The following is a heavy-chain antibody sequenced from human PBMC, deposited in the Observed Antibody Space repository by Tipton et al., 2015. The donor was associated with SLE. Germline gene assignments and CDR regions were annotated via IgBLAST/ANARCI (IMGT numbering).Heavy chain of an antibody. CDR3: ARDFGLAWFDP. Sequence: LSLTCTVSGGSISSHCWSWIRQPPGKGLEWIGYIYYNGSTNYNPSLKSRVTISVDTSKNQFSLMLTSVTAADTAVYYCARDFGLAWFDPWGQGTLVTVSS. V-gene: IGHV4-59*11. J-gene: IGHJ5*02. CDR2: IYYNGST. D-gene: IGHD3-16*01. CDR1: GGSISSHC.